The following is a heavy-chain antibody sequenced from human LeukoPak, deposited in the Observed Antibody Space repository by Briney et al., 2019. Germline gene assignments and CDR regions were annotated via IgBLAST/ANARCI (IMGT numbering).Heavy chain of an antibody. CDR1: GGTFSSYA. CDR3: ASTRGSSAAVYFDY. D-gene: IGHD6-13*01. J-gene: IGHJ4*02. Sequence: SVKASCKASGGTFSSYAISWVRQAPGQGLEWMGRIIPILGIANYAQKFQGRVTITADKSTSTAYMELNGLRSEDTAVYYCASTRGSSAAVYFDYWGQGTLVTVSS. V-gene: IGHV1-69*04. CDR2: IIPILGIA.